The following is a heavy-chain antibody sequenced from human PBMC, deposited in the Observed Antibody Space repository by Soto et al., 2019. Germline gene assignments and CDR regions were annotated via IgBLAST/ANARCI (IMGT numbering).Heavy chain of an antibody. CDR2: ISGSGGST. Sequence: PGGSMRLSCAASGFTFSSYAMSWVRQAPGKGLEWVSAISGSGGSTYYADSVKGRFTISRDNSKNTLYRQMNSLRAEDTAVYYCAKSQIGHYVPYWGQGTLVTVSA. J-gene: IGHJ4*02. CDR1: GFTFSSYA. V-gene: IGHV3-23*01. D-gene: IGHD3-10*02. CDR3: AKSQIGHYVPY.